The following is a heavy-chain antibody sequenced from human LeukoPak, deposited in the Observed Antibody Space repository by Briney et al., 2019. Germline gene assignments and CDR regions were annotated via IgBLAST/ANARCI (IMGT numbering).Heavy chain of an antibody. D-gene: IGHD4-23*01. CDR3: ARGPRRGGNDY. CDR2: IYHSGST. CDR1: GGSISSGGYS. Sequence: PSQTLSLTCAVSGGSISSGGYSWSWIRQPPGKGLEWIGYIYHSGSTYYNPSLKSRVTISVDRSKNQFSLKLSSVTAADTAVYYCARGPRRGGNDYWGQGTLVTVSS. V-gene: IGHV4-30-2*01. J-gene: IGHJ4*02.